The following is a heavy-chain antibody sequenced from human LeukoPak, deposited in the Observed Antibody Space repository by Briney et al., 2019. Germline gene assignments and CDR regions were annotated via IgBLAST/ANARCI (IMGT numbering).Heavy chain of an antibody. J-gene: IGHJ3*02. V-gene: IGHV3-21*01. Sequence: GGSLRLSCAASGFTFSSYSMNWVRQAPGEGLEWVSSISTRDTYIYYADSMRGRFTISRDNAKNSLYLQMNSLGAEDTAVYYCARVCEEQLLQSAFDIWGQGTMVTVSS. D-gene: IGHD2-2*01. CDR3: ARVCEEQLLQSAFDI. CDR2: ISTRDTYI. CDR1: GFTFSSYS.